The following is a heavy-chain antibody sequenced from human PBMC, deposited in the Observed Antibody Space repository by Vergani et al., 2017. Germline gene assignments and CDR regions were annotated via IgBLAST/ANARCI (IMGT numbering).Heavy chain of an antibody. CDR3: ARVTMVRGVIIG. CDR2: IYYSGST. V-gene: IGHV4-39*01. CDR1: GGSISSSSYY. J-gene: IGHJ4*02. Sequence: QLQLQESGPGLVKPSETLSLTCTVSGGSISSSSYYWGWIRQPPGKGLEWIGSIYYSGSTYYNPSLKSQVTISVDTSKNQFSLKLSSVTAADTAVYYCARVTMVRGVIIGWGQGTLVTVSS. D-gene: IGHD3-10*01.